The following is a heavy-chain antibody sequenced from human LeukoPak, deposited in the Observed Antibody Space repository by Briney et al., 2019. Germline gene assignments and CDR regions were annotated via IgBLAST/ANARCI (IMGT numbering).Heavy chain of an antibody. CDR1: GFTFSSYS. Sequence: GGSLRLSCAASGFTFSSYSMNWVRQAPGKGLEWVSSISSSSSYIYYADSVKGRFTISRDNAKNSLYLQMNSLRAEDTAVYYCARDDGGSTDAFDIWGQGKMVTVSS. V-gene: IGHV3-21*01. CDR3: ARDDGGSTDAFDI. J-gene: IGHJ3*02. D-gene: IGHD4-23*01. CDR2: ISSSSSYI.